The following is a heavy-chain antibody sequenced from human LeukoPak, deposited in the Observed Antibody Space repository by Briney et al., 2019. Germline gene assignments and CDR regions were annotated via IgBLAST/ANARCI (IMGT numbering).Heavy chain of an antibody. J-gene: IGHJ4*02. D-gene: IGHD3-3*01. CDR1: GFTFSSYA. CDR3: ARDRLSGYATYYFDY. V-gene: IGHV3-21*03. Sequence: GGSLRLSCAAPGFTFSSYAMNWVRQAPGKGLEWVSSISSSSSYIYYADSVKGRFTISRDNAKNSLYLQMNSLRAEDTAVYYCARDRLSGYATYYFDYWGQGTLVTVSS. CDR2: ISSSSSYI.